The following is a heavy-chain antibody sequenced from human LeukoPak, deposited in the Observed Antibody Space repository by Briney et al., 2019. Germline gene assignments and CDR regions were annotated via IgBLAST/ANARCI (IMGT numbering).Heavy chain of an antibody. CDR1: GFTFSSYW. CDR2: IKQDGSER. J-gene: IGHJ4*02. Sequence: PGGSLRLSCAASGFTFSSYWMSWVRQAPGKGLEWVANIKQDGSERYYVDSVEGRFTISRDNAKNSLYLQMNSLRAEDTAVYYCARDRYILGISLWWKFDYWGQGTLVTVSS. CDR3: ARDRYILGISLWWKFDY. D-gene: IGHD5-18*01. V-gene: IGHV3-7*01.